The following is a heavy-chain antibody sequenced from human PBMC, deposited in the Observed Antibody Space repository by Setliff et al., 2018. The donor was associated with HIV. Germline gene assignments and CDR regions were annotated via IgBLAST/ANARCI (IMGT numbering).Heavy chain of an antibody. Sequence: SVKVSCKASGGTFSTYALSWVRQAPGQGLEWMGGSIPNYSVETQKFRDRVSIYVDQSRRTAYMELRNLRFDDTALYFCARGGRWWGPNNPSPHFYHMDLWGSGTSVTVSS. J-gene: IGHJ6*04. V-gene: IGHV1-69*10. CDR2: SIPNYSVE. CDR1: GGTFSTYA. CDR3: ARGGRWWGPNNPSPHFYHMDL. D-gene: IGHD2-15*01.